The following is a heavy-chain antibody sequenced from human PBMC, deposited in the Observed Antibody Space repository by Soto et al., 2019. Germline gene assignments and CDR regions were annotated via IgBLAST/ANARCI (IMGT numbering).Heavy chain of an antibody. CDR3: ARVLSYYNWFDP. Sequence: SVKVSCKASGGTFSSYAISWVRQAPGQGLEWMGGIIPIFGTANYAQKFQGRVTITADESTSTAYMELSSLRSEDTAVYYCARVLSYYNWFDPWGQGTLVTVSS. V-gene: IGHV1-69*13. CDR1: GGTFSSYA. D-gene: IGHD3-10*01. CDR2: IIPIFGTA. J-gene: IGHJ5*02.